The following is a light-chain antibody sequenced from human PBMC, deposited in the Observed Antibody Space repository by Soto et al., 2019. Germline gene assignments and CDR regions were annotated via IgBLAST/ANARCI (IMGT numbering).Light chain of an antibody. CDR1: SGHSTYA. CDR2: LNSDGRH. V-gene: IGLV4-69*01. Sequence: QLVLTQSPSASASLGASVKLTCTLSSGHSTYAIAWHQQQPEKGPRYLMKLNSDGRHSKGGGIPDRFSGTSSGAERYLTISSLPSEDEADDYCQTWGTGGDVVFGGGTKLPVL. J-gene: IGLJ2*01. CDR3: QTWGTGGDVV.